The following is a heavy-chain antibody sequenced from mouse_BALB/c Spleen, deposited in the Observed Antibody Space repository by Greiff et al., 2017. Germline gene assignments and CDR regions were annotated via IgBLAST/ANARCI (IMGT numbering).Heavy chain of an antibody. CDR1: GYTFTSYY. V-gene: IGHV1S81*02. CDR2: INSSNGGS. CDR3: TGRCYYALGC. J-gene: IGHJ4*01. Sequence: VKLMESGAELVTPGALVKLSCTASGYTFTSYYLYWVKQRPGLGLEWIGEINSSNGGSNFNEKFKSKAKLTVDKSSSTAYMQFRSLTSEDSAVYYCTGRCYYALGCWGQGATGTVSA.